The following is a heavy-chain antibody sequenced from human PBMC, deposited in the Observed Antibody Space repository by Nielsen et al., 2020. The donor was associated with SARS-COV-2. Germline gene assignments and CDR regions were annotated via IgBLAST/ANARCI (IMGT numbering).Heavy chain of an antibody. CDR1: GYTFPSYG. V-gene: IGHV1-18*04. CDR3: AREPQGRVLWFGELDYMDV. J-gene: IGHJ6*03. CDR2: ISAYNGNR. Sequence: ASVKVSCKASGYTFPSYGISWVRQAPGEGLEWMGWISAYNGNRKYAQKFDGRVTMTTDTPTTTAYMELRSLRSDDTAVYYCAREPQGRVLWFGELDYMDVWGKGTTVTVSS. D-gene: IGHD3-10*01.